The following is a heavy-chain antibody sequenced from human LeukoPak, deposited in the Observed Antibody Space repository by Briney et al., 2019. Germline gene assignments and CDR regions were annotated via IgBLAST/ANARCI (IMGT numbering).Heavy chain of an antibody. CDR1: GGSISSYY. CDR3: ARADDTSGYYYVGNYYYYYMDV. D-gene: IGHD3-22*01. CDR2: IYYSGST. Sequence: SETLSLTCTVSGGSISSYYWSWIRQPPGKGLEWIGYIYYSGSTNYNPSLKSRVTISVDTSKNQFSLKLSSVTAADTAVYYCARADDTSGYYYVGNYYYYYMDVWGKGTTVTVSS. V-gene: IGHV4-59*01. J-gene: IGHJ6*03.